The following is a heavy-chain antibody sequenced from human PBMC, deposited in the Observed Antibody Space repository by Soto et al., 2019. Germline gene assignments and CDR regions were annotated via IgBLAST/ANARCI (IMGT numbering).Heavy chain of an antibody. V-gene: IGHV3-23*01. CDR1: GFTFSSYA. CDR2: ISGSGGST. J-gene: IGHJ3*02. CDR3: AKGDTEGAVAGTGLDI. D-gene: IGHD6-19*01. Sequence: EVQLLESGGGLVQPGGSLRLSCAASGFTFSSYAMSWVRQAPGKGLEWVSAISGSGGSTYYADSVKGRFTISRDNSKNTLYLQRNSLRAEDTAGYYGAKGDTEGAVAGTGLDIWGQGTMVTVSS.